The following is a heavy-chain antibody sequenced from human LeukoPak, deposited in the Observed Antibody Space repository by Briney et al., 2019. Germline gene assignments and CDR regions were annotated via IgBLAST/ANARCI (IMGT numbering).Heavy chain of an antibody. CDR1: GFTFRNYG. J-gene: IGHJ4*02. V-gene: IGHV3-23*01. D-gene: IGHD3-22*01. Sequence: GGSLRLSCAASGFTFRNYGMAWVRQAPGKGLEWVSSISGGGTGTYYADSVKGRFTISRDNSKNTLYLQMNSLRAEDTAVYYCAREGYDSSGYYGYYFDYWGQGTLVTVSS. CDR3: AREGYDSSGYYGYYFDY. CDR2: ISGGGTGT.